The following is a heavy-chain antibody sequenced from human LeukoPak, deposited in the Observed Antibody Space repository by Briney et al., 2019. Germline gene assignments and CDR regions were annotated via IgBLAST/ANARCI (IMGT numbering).Heavy chain of an antibody. V-gene: IGHV3-11*01. D-gene: IGHD3-9*01. J-gene: IGHJ1*01. CDR1: GFNFNTYW. CDR2: ISSGGSTI. Sequence: GGSLRLSCAASGFNFNTYWMSWIRQAPGKGLEWVSYISSGGSTIYYADSVKGRFTISRDNAKNSLYLQMNSLRAEDTAVYYCAREYDILTGYYKVEGYFQHWGQGTLVTVSS. CDR3: AREYDILTGYYKVEGYFQH.